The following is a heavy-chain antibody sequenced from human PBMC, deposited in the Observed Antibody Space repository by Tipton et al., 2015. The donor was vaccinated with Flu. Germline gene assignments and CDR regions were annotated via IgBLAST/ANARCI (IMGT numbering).Heavy chain of an antibody. Sequence: TLSLTCTVSGGSISSYYWSWIRQPPGKGLEWIGYIYYSGSTNYNPSLKSRVTISVDTSTNQFSLKLSSVTAADTAVYYCAREGSGWYRNWFDPWGQGTLVTVSS. CDR1: GGSISSYY. D-gene: IGHD6-19*01. CDR2: IYYSGST. J-gene: IGHJ5*02. V-gene: IGHV4-59*01. CDR3: AREGSGWYRNWFDP.